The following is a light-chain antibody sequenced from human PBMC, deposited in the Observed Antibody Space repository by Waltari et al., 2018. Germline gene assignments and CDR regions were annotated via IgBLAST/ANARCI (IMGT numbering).Light chain of an antibody. V-gene: IGLV2-14*01. Sequence: QSALTQPASVSASPGQSITISCTGTSSDIGGYNYVSWYKQHPGKAPELIIFEVTNRPSGVSHRLSGSKSANTASLTISALQADDEADYYCSSYSYSSGTLVIFGGGTRLTVL. CDR3: SSYSYSSGTLVI. CDR1: SSDIGGYNY. CDR2: EVT. J-gene: IGLJ2*01.